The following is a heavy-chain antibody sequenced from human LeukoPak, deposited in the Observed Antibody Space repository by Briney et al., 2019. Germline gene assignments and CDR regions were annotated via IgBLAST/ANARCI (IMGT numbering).Heavy chain of an antibody. CDR3: ARAPRIAVAGTPGY. J-gene: IGHJ4*02. CDR2: ISSSSSTI. CDR1: GFTFSSYA. D-gene: IGHD6-19*01. V-gene: IGHV3-48*01. Sequence: GGSLRLSCAASGFTFSSYAMSWVRQAPGKGLEWVSYISSSSSTIYYADSVKGRFTISRDNAKNSLYLQMNSLRAEDTAVYYCARAPRIAVAGTPGYWGQGTLVTVSS.